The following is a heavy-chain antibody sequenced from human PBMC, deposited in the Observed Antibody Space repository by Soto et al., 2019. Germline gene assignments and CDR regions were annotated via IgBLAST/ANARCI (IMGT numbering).Heavy chain of an antibody. D-gene: IGHD6-19*01. J-gene: IGHJ6*02. CDR1: GFTFSGHA. CDR2: IWYDGSNK. V-gene: IGHV3-33*01. CDR3: ARDGQSLAPYALDV. Sequence: QVQVVESGGGVVQPGRSLRLSCTVSGFTFSGHAMHWVRQAPGKGLEWVAQIWYDGSNKYYADSVKGRFTISRDNSKNIQYAQMDSLRVDDTAVYYCARDGQSLAPYALDVWGQGTSVTVSS.